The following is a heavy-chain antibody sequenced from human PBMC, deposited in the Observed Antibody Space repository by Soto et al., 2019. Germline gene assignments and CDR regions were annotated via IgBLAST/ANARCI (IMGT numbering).Heavy chain of an antibody. J-gene: IGHJ6*02. V-gene: IGHV4-31*03. Sequence: PSETLSLTCTVSGGSISSGGYYWSWIRQHPGEGLEWIGYIYYSGSTYYNPSLKSRVTISVDTSKNQFSLKLSSVTAADTAVYYCARERAHYDSSLVDDYGMDVWGQGTTVTVSS. D-gene: IGHD3-22*01. CDR3: ARERAHYDSSLVDDYGMDV. CDR2: IYYSGST. CDR1: GGSISSGGYY.